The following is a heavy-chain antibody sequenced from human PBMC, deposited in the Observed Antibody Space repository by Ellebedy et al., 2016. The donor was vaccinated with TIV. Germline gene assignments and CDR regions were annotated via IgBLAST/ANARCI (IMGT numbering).Heavy chain of an antibody. V-gene: IGHV4-34*01. J-gene: IGHJ5*02. CDR3: ARGPITIFGVVMRWFDP. D-gene: IGHD3-3*01. Sequence: MPSETLSLTCAVYGGSFSGYYWSWIRQPPGKGLEWIGEINHSGSTNYNPSLKSRVTISVDTSKNQFSLKLSSVTAADTAVYYCARGPITIFGVVMRWFDPWGQGTLVTVSS. CDR2: INHSGST. CDR1: GGSFSGYY.